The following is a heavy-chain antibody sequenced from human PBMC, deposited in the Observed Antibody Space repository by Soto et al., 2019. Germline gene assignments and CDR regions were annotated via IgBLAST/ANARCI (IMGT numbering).Heavy chain of an antibody. Sequence: QVQLQESGPGLVRPSQTLSLTCTVSGGSISSDHYHWTWIRQTPGKGLEWIGYIHYSGSVYYNPSLLSPVTMSVDTSKNLFSLKLSSVTAADTAVYFCVREDDGGDRDYYGLDVWGQGTTVTVSS. J-gene: IGHJ6*02. D-gene: IGHD4-17*01. CDR1: GGSISSDHYH. CDR3: VREDDGGDRDYYGLDV. V-gene: IGHV4-30-4*01. CDR2: IHYSGSV.